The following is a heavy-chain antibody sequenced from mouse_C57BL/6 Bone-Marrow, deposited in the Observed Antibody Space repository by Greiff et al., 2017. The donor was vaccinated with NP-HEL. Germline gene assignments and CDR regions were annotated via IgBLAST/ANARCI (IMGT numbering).Heavy chain of an antibody. Sequence: VQLKQSGAELVRPGASVKLSCTASGFNIKDDYMHWVKQRPEQGLEWIGWIDPENGDTEYASKFQGKATIPADTSSNPAYLQLSSLTSEDTAVYYCTTEAGTYYSNYAHAYWGQGTLVTVSA. V-gene: IGHV14-4*01. CDR2: IDPENGDT. D-gene: IGHD2-5*01. CDR1: GFNIKDDY. CDR3: TTEAGTYYSNYAHAY. J-gene: IGHJ3*01.